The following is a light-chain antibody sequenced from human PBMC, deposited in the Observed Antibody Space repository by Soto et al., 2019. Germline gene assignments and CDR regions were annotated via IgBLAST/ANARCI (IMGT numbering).Light chain of an antibody. Sequence: QSVLTQPPSVSGAPGQRVTISCTGSSSNIGAGYDVHWYQQLPGTAPKLLIYANTNRPSGVPDRISGSKSGTSASLAISGLRSEDEADYHCATWDDSLSGVVFGGGTKLTVL. J-gene: IGLJ2*01. CDR1: SSNIGAGYD. CDR3: ATWDDSLSGVV. CDR2: ANT. V-gene: IGLV1-40*01.